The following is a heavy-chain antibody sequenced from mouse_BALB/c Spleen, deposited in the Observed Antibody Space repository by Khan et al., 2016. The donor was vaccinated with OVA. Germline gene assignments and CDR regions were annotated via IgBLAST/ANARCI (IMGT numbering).Heavy chain of an antibody. Sequence: EVQLVESGGGLVQPGGSRKLSCAASGFTFSSFGMHWVRQAPKKGLEWVAYMSSGSSTLYYVDTVKGRFTISRDNPKNTLFLQMTSIRSEDTAMYYCARSGGNFHWYFDVWGAGTSVTVSS. CDR2: MSSGSSTL. J-gene: IGHJ1*01. CDR3: ARSGGNFHWYFDV. V-gene: IGHV5-17*02. CDR1: GFTFSSFG. D-gene: IGHD2-1*01.